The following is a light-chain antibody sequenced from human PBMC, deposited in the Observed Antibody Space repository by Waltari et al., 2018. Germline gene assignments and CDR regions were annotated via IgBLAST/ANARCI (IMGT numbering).Light chain of an antibody. V-gene: IGKV3-15*01. CDR3: QQHNNWPRT. CDR1: QRVNSN. CDR2: GPS. Sequence: DIVMTQSPSTLSVSPGARATLSCQASQRVNSNLCWYQQEPSQAPKLLIYGPSSKATGSLVRFSGSGYGTEVTLTTSSVQSEDCAVYDWQQHNNWPRTFGQGTKVEVK. J-gene: IGKJ1*01.